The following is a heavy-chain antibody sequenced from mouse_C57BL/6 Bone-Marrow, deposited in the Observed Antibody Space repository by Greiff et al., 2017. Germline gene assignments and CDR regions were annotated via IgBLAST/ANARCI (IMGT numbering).Heavy chain of an antibody. CDR3: ARRPVGRDYFDY. D-gene: IGHD4-1*01. V-gene: IGHV1-50*01. CDR2: IDPSDSYT. Sequence: QVQLQQPGAELVKPGASVKLSCKASGYTFTSYWMQWVKQRPGQGLEWIGEIDPSDSYTNYNQKFKGKATLTVDTSSSTAYMQLSSLTSEDSAVYYGARRPVGRDYFDYWGQGTTLTVSS. CDR1: GYTFTSYW. J-gene: IGHJ2*01.